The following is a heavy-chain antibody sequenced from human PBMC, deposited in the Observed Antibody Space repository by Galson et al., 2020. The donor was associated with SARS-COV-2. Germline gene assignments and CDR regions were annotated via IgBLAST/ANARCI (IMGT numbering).Heavy chain of an antibody. CDR3: ATDSPLHRTNWFDP. Sequence: GASVNVSCKVSGYTLTELSMHWVRQAPGKGLEWMGGFDPEDGETIYAQKFQGRVTMTEDTSTDTAYMELSSLRSEDTAVYYCATDSPLHRTNWFDPWGQGTLVTVSS. J-gene: IGHJ5*02. CDR1: GYTLTELS. V-gene: IGHV1-24*01. CDR2: FDPEDGET.